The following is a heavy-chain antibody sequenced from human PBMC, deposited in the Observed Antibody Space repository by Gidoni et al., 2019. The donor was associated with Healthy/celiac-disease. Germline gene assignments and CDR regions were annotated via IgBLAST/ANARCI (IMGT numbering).Heavy chain of an antibody. CDR2: INHSGSI. CDR3: ARGRIGSGTYAFDI. D-gene: IGHD1-26*01. J-gene: IGHJ3*02. V-gene: IGHV4-34*01. CDR1: VGTCSAYY. Sequence: QVQLQQWGAGLLKPSETLSLTCAVYVGTCSAYYWNWIRQPPGKGLEWIGEINHSGSINYNPSLKSLVTISVDTSKNQFSLKLSSVTAADPAIYYCARGRIGSGTYAFDIWGQGTMVTVSS.